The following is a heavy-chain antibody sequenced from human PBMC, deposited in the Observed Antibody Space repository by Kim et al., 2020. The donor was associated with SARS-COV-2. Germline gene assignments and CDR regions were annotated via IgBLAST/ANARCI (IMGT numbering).Heavy chain of an antibody. Sequence: SETLSLTCTVSGGSIRNSSYFWGWIRQPPGKGLEWIGSFYFSGDTFYNPSLKSRVSISVDTSKNQFSLRLTSVTAADTAKYYCGRSPLLTTFDPCGQGSL. V-gene: IGHV4-39*07. J-gene: IGHJ5*02. CDR2: FYFSGDT. CDR3: GRSPLLTTFDP. CDR1: GGSIRNSSYF. D-gene: IGHD4-4*01.